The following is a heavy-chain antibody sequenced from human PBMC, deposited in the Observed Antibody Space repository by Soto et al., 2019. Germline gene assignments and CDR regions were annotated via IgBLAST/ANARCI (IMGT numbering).Heavy chain of an antibody. CDR2: IIPIFGTA. Sequence: VQLVQSGAEVKKPGSSVKLSCKASGGTFNRYTISWVRQAPGQGLGWMGGIIPIFGTANYAQKFQGRVAISADESRSAVSMELRSLRSEDTAVYYCALWGFRDGNNSKYNYSGMDVWGQGTTVTVSS. D-gene: IGHD1-1*01. CDR3: ALWGFRDGNNSKYNYSGMDV. CDR1: GGTFNRYT. V-gene: IGHV1-69*01. J-gene: IGHJ6*02.